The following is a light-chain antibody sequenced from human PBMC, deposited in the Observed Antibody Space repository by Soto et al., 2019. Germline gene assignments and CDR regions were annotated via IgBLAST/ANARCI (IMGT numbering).Light chain of an antibody. V-gene: IGKV3-20*01. J-gene: IGKJ1*01. CDR2: GSS. CDR1: ESVSSSY. Sequence: EIVLTQSPGNLSLSPGERATLSCRASESVSSSYLAWYQQKPGQAPRLLIFGSSSRATGTPDRFSGSGSGTDFTLTISRLEPEDFAVYYCQQYGSSPPWTVGQGTEVEIK. CDR3: QQYGSSPPWT.